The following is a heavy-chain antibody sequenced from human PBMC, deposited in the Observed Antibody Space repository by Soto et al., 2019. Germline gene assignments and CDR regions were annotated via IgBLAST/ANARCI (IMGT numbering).Heavy chain of an antibody. CDR2: IKNSGSTT. CDR3: AVVAGSYWFDC. D-gene: IGHD6-19*01. J-gene: IGHJ4*02. Sequence: GGSLRLSCSASGFTFSSYGMHWVRQAPGKGLEYVSAIKNSGSTTNYADSVKGRFTISRDNSKNMLYLQMSSLTSEDTAVYYCAVVAGSYWFDCWGQGTLVTVSS. V-gene: IGHV3-64D*06. CDR1: GFTFSSYG.